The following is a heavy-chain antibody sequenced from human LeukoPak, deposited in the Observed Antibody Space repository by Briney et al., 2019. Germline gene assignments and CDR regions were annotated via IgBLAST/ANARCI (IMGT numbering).Heavy chain of an antibody. J-gene: IGHJ4*02. CDR3: ARDSGIGNNDY. D-gene: IGHD1/OR15-1a*01. Sequence: ATLKVSCRASGYTFTSYAIHWVRHAPGQRLEWMGWISAGNGNTKYSQNFQGRVTFISNTSATTAFMELSSLRSEDAAVYYCARDSGIGNNDYWGQGTLVTVSS. CDR2: ISAGNGNT. V-gene: IGHV1-3*01. CDR1: GYTFTSYA.